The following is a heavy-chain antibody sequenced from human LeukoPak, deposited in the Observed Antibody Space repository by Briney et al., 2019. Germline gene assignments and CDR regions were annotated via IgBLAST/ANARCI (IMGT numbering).Heavy chain of an antibody. CDR1: GYTFTGYY. V-gene: IGHV1-2*02. J-gene: IGHJ6*03. CDR2: IDPNTGGT. Sequence: ASVKVSCKASGYTFTGYYVNWVRQAPGQGLEWMGWIDPNTGGTKYAQKFQGRVTMTRDTSISTAYMELSRLRSDDTAVYYCARGAAVAGIYYYYMDVWGKGTTVTVSS. CDR3: ARGAAVAGIYYYYMDV. D-gene: IGHD6-19*01.